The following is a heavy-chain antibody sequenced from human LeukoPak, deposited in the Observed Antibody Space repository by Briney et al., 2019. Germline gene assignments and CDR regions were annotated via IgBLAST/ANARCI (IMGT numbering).Heavy chain of an antibody. Sequence: GGSLRLSCTASGFTSGDYAMSWVRQAPGKGLEWVGFIRSKAYGGTTEYAASVKGRFTISRDDSKSIAYLQMNSLKTEDTAVYYCIRESYYYDSSGPGYYFDYWGQGTLVTVSS. CDR1: GFTSGDYA. J-gene: IGHJ4*02. CDR3: IRESYYYDSSGPGYYFDY. D-gene: IGHD3-22*01. V-gene: IGHV3-49*04. CDR2: IRSKAYGGTT.